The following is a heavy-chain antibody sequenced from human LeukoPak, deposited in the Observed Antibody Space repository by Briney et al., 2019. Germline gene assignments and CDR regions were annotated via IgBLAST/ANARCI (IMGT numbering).Heavy chain of an antibody. V-gene: IGHV2-5*02. CDR3: AHKKNSNAFDI. CDR2: IYGDDDN. Sequence: SGPTLVKPTQTLTLTCTFSGFSLTSSGGGVRWIRQPPGKALERLPLIYGDDDNRYSPSLKSRLTITKDTSKNQVVLTVTNMDPVDTATYYCAHKKNSNAFDIWGQGTMVAVSS. J-gene: IGHJ3*02. CDR1: GFSLTSSGGG. D-gene: IGHD2/OR15-2a*01.